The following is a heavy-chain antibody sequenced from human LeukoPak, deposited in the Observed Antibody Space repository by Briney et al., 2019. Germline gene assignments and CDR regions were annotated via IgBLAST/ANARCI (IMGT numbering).Heavy chain of an antibody. J-gene: IGHJ4*02. CDR1: GFTFSSYV. CDR3: AKVRGYGGNSGIDY. D-gene: IGHD4-23*01. CDR2: ISGSGSST. V-gene: IGHV3-23*01. Sequence: PGGSLRLSCAASGFTFSSYVMSWVRQAPGKGLEWVSTISGSGSSTYYADSVKGRFTISRDHSKNTLFLQMNSLRAEDTAVYYCAKVRGYGGNSGIDYWGQGTLVTVSS.